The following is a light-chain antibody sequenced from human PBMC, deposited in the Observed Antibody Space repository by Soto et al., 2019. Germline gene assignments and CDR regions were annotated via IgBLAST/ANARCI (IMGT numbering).Light chain of an antibody. CDR2: DAS. CDR3: QQHNTWPIT. Sequence: EIVLTQSPATLSLSAGERATLSCRASQSVSSYLAWYQQKPGQAPRLLIYDASNRATGIPARFSGSGSGTDFTLTISSLEPEDFAVYSCQQHNTWPITFGQGTRLEI. J-gene: IGKJ5*01. V-gene: IGKV3-11*01. CDR1: QSVSSY.